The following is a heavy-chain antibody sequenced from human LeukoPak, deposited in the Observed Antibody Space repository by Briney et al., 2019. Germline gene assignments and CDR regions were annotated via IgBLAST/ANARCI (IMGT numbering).Heavy chain of an antibody. J-gene: IGHJ4*02. Sequence: GGSLRLSCEASGFPFGGYVMSWVRQAPGKGLEWIAYINHNAEMIFYPDFVKGRFTISRDNAKNSLYLQMNALGYGDTAMYYCARDHDWAFDLWGQGTLVTVSS. V-gene: IGHV3-48*02. CDR1: GFPFGGYV. CDR2: INHNAEMI. CDR3: ARDHDWAFDL. D-gene: IGHD3-9*01.